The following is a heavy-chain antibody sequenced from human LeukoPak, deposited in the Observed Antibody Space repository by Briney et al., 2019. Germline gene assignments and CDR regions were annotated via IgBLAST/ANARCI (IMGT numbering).Heavy chain of an antibody. CDR3: ARDYYDSSGLSGGFGY. D-gene: IGHD3-22*01. Sequence: GGSLRLSCAASGFTFSSHAMHWVRQAPGKGLEWVAVISYDGSNKYYADSVKGRFTISRDNSKNTLYLQMNSLRAEDTTVYYCARDYYDSSGLSGGFGYWGQGTLVTVSS. J-gene: IGHJ4*02. CDR1: GFTFSSHA. V-gene: IGHV3-30-3*01. CDR2: ISYDGSNK.